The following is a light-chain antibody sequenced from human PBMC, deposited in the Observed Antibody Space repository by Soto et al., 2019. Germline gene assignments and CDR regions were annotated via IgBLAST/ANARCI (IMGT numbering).Light chain of an antibody. V-gene: IGLV2-14*02. CDR2: DAT. CDR3: SSYAGSSNV. J-gene: IGLJ1*01. Sequence: QSALTQPASVSGSPGQSITISCTRTSNDFGTYYFVSWYQQHPDKAPKLIIYDATKRPSGVSSRFSGSKSGNTASLTISGLQPEDEAHYYCSSYAGSSNVFGTGTKLTVL. CDR1: SNDFGTYYF.